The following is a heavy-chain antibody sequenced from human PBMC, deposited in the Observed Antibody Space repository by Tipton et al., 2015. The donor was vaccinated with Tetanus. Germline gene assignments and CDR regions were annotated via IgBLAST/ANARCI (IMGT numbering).Heavy chain of an antibody. CDR1: GASINAGGYL. V-gene: IGHV4-31*03. Sequence: TLSLTCSVSGASINAGGYLWTWVRQHPGKGLEWIGNIYYYTQRTSQTPSLDSRVSISVDTSKNQFSLSLNSVTAADSAVYFCARVSRRNFYFDYWGPGAQVTVSS. CDR3: ARVSRRNFYFDY. D-gene: IGHD2/OR15-2a*01. J-gene: IGHJ4*02. CDR2: IYYYTQRT.